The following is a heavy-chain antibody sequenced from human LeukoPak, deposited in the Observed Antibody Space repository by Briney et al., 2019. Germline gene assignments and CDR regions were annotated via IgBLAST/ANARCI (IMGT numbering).Heavy chain of an antibody. CDR3: ARRDYDILTGYYNYFDY. Sequence: GESLKISCKASGYSFTSYWIGWVRQMPGKDLEWMGITYPGDSDTRYSPSFQGQVTISADKSISTAYLQWSSLKASDTAMYYCARRDYDILTGYYNYFDYWGQGTLVTVSS. V-gene: IGHV5-51*01. D-gene: IGHD3-9*01. CDR1: GYSFTSYW. J-gene: IGHJ4*02. CDR2: TYPGDSDT.